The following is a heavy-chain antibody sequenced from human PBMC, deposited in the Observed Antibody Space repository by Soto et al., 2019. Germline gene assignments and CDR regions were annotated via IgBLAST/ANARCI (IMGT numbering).Heavy chain of an antibody. Sequence: EVQLVESGGDLVQPGGSLRLSCAASGFNFSAYWMSWVRQAPGKGLEWVASINQDGDAKNYVDSVKGRFTISRDNAKNSLYLQINSLRAEDTAMYYCASTQLHDYWGQGALVDVSS. CDR3: ASTQLHDY. J-gene: IGHJ4*02. D-gene: IGHD1-7*01. CDR2: INQDGDAK. CDR1: GFNFSAYW. V-gene: IGHV3-7*01.